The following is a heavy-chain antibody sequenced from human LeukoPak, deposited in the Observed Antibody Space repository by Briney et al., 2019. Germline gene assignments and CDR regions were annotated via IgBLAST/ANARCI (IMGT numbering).Heavy chain of an antibody. CDR2: IYPGDSDT. V-gene: IGHV5-51*01. D-gene: IGHD3-22*01. CDR3: ARTRGDYYDSSGYLGTYFDY. Sequence: GESLKISCKGSGYSLTSYWIGWVRQMPGKGLEWMGIIYPGDSDTRYSPSFQGQVTISADKSISTAYLQWSSLKASDTAMYYCARTRGDYYDSSGYLGTYFDYWGQGTLVTVSS. J-gene: IGHJ4*02. CDR1: GYSLTSYW.